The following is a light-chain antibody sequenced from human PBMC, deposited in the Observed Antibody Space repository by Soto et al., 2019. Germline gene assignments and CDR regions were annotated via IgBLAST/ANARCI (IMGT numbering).Light chain of an antibody. CDR2: EVS. CDR3: SSFTSTYPQV. Sequence: QSVLTQPASVSGSPGQSVTISCTGTSSDIGSYNYVSWYQQHPGKAPKLLIFEVSYRPSGVSNRFSASKSGNTASLTISGLQTEDEADYHCSSFTSTYPQVFGTGTKLTVL. V-gene: IGLV2-14*01. J-gene: IGLJ1*01. CDR1: SSDIGSYNY.